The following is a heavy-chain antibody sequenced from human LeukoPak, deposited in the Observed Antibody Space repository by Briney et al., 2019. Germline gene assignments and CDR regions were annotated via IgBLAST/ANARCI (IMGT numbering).Heavy chain of an antibody. CDR1: GFTFGDYV. V-gene: IGHV3-43*02. D-gene: IGHD3/OR15-3a*01. CDR2: ISAEGGTT. CDR3: AKDIRDWRSFDY. Sequence: PGVSVRLSCAVSGFTFGDYVIHWVRQAAGKGLEWVSLISAEGGTTYYADSVKGRFTLSRDNSKNSLYLEMNSLRTEDTALYFCAKDIRDWRSFDYWGQGTLDTLSS. J-gene: IGHJ4*02.